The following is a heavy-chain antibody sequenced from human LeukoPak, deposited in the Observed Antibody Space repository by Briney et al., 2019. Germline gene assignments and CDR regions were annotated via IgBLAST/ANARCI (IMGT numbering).Heavy chain of an antibody. Sequence: GGSLRLSCAASGFTFSSYSMNWVRQAPGKGLEWVSYISSSSSTINYADSVKGRFTISRDNAKNSLYLQMNSLRAEDTAVYYCASPDRYSGSIYYYYGMDVWGQGTTVTVSS. CDR1: GFTFSSYS. CDR3: ASPDRYSGSIYYYYGMDV. J-gene: IGHJ6*02. D-gene: IGHD1-26*01. CDR2: ISSSSSTI. V-gene: IGHV3-48*01.